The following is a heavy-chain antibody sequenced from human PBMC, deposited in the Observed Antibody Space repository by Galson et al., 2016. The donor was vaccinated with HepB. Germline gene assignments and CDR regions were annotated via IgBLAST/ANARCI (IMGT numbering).Heavy chain of an antibody. CDR3: ATIASGMATIGAFDI. V-gene: IGHV1-69*13. Sequence: SVKVSCKAPRDTFNSRTVTWVRQAPGQGLEWMGGIIPIFGTANYAQKFQDRVTITADESTSTAYMELSSLRSEDTAMYYCATIASGMATIGAFDIWGQGTLVTVSS. CDR2: IIPIFGTA. CDR1: RDTFNSRT. D-gene: IGHD5-24*01. J-gene: IGHJ3*02.